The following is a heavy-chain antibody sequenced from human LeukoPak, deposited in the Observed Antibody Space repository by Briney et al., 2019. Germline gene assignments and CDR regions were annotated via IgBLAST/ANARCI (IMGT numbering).Heavy chain of an antibody. J-gene: IGHJ4*02. Sequence: ASVKVSCKASGYSFTDYYINWVRQAPGQGLEWMGWLNPNSGGTNYVQKFQGRVTVTRDTSISTAYMELSRLRSDDTAVYYCARVGYNYDFDYWGQGTLVTVSS. CDR1: GYSFTDYY. CDR3: ARVGYNYDFDY. CDR2: LNPNSGGT. D-gene: IGHD5-18*01. V-gene: IGHV1-2*02.